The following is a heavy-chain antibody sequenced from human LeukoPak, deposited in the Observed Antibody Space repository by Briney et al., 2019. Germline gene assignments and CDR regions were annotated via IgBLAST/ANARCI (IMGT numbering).Heavy chain of an antibody. CDR1: GYSISSGYY. Sequence: SETLSLTCTVSGYSISSGYYWGWIRQPPGKGLEWIGSIYHSGSTYYNPSLKSRVTISVDTSKNQFSLKLSSVTAADTAVYYCASRLSTTYSYADYWGQGTLVTVSS. V-gene: IGHV4-38-2*02. D-gene: IGHD5-18*01. CDR3: ASRLSTTYSYADY. J-gene: IGHJ4*02. CDR2: IYHSGST.